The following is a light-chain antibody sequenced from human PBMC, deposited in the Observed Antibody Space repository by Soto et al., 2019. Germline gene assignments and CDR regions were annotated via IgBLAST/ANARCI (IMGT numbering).Light chain of an antibody. Sequence: QSALTQPRSVSGSPGQSVTISCTETSSDVGGYNYVSWYQQHPGKAPKFMIYDVSKRPSGVPDRFSGSKSGNTASLTISGLQAEDEADYYCCSYAGSYTLVFGGGTKLTVL. J-gene: IGLJ2*01. CDR1: SSDVGGYNY. V-gene: IGLV2-11*01. CDR2: DVS. CDR3: CSYAGSYTLV.